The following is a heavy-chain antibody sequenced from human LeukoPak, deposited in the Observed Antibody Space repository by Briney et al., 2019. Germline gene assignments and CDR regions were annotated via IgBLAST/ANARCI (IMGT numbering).Heavy chain of an antibody. CDR2: ISSTSSVI. Sequence: PGGSLRLSCVVSGFTFSDYDMTWIRQAPGKGLEWVSYISSTSSVIYYADSVKGRFTISRDNAKNSLYLQMNSLRAEDTAVYYCARNLPAADYWGQGTLVTVSS. CDR1: GFTFSDYD. J-gene: IGHJ4*02. CDR3: ARNLPAADY. D-gene: IGHD2-2*01. V-gene: IGHV3-11*04.